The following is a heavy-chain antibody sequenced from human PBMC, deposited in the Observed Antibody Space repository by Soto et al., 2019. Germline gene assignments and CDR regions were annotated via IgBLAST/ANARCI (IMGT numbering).Heavy chain of an antibody. CDR2: INARNGNT. D-gene: IGHD3-10*01. V-gene: IGHV1-3*01. CDR3: ARDLHGSGSRDYYVMDV. J-gene: IGHJ6*02. Sequence: ASVKVSCKASGYTFTSYAMPWVRQAPGQRLEWMGWINARNGNTKYSQKFQGRVTITRDTSASTAYMELSSLRSEDTAVYYCARDLHGSGSRDYYVMDVWGQGTTVTVSS. CDR1: GYTFTSYA.